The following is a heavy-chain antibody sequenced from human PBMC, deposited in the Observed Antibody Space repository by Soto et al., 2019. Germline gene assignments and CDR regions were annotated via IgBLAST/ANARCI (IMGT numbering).Heavy chain of an antibody. CDR3: AKEYSTSFDY. J-gene: IGHJ4*02. CDR2: ISAFNGAT. V-gene: IGHV1-18*01. D-gene: IGHD6-6*01. CDR1: GYTFTRFG. Sequence: ASVKVSCKASGYTFTRFGISWVRQAPGQGLEWMGWISAFNGATNYAQKFQDRITMTTDTPTSTAYMELRSLRSDDTAVYYCAKEYSTSFDYWGQGTPVTVSS.